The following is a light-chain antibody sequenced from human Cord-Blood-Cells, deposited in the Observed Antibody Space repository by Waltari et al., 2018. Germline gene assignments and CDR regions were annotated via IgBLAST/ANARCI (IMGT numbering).Light chain of an antibody. Sequence: QSALTQPPSASGSPGQSVPLSCTGTSSDVGGYNYVSWYQQHPGKAPKLMIYEVSKRPSGVPDRFSGSKSGNTASLTVSGLQAEDEADYYWSSYAGSNNVVFGGGTKLTVL. CDR3: SSYAGSNNVV. V-gene: IGLV2-8*01. CDR1: SSDVGGYNY. J-gene: IGLJ2*01. CDR2: EVS.